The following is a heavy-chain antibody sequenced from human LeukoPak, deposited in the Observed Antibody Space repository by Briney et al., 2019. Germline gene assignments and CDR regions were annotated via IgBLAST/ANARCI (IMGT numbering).Heavy chain of an antibody. CDR2: ISWNSGSI. CDR3: AKDQHDSSGYYRYYYYYGMDV. CDR1: GFTFDDYA. D-gene: IGHD3-22*01. J-gene: IGHJ6*02. Sequence: GGSLRLSCAASGFTFDDYAMHWVRQAPGKGLEWVSGISWNSGSIGYADSVKGRFTISRDNAKNSLYLQMNSLRAEDTAVYYCAKDQHDSSGYYRYYYYYGMDVWGQGTTVTVSS. V-gene: IGHV3-9*01.